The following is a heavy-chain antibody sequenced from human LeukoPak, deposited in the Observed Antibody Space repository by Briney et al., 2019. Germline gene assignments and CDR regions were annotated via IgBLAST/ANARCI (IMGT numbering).Heavy chain of an antibody. CDR2: IYRGGST. Sequence: PGGSLRLSCAASGFTVNSNYMNWVRQATGKGLECVSVIYRGGSTYYADSLKGRFTISRDNSKNTLYLQMNSLRAEDTAVYYCAKRNPYSSGWYPFDFWGQGTLVTVSS. V-gene: IGHV3-53*01. J-gene: IGHJ4*02. CDR1: GFTVNSNY. D-gene: IGHD6-19*01. CDR3: AKRNPYSSGWYPFDF.